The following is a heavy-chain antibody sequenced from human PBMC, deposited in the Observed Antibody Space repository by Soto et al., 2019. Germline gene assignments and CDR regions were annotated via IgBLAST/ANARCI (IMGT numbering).Heavy chain of an antibody. CDR1: GYTFTSYG. V-gene: IGHV1-18*01. Sequence: GASVKVSCKASGYTFTSYGISWVRQAPGQGLEWMGWISAYNGNTNYAQKLQGRVTMTTDTSTSTAYMELRSLRSDDTAVYYCARDPGRTSCYVVSFCYYYGMDVWGQGTTVTVSS. D-gene: IGHD2-2*01. J-gene: IGHJ6*02. CDR3: ARDPGRTSCYVVSFCYYYGMDV. CDR2: ISAYNGNT.